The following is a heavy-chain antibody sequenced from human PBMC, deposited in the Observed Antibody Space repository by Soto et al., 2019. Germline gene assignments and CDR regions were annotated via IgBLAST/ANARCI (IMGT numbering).Heavy chain of an antibody. CDR3: ARVPDRGYSSYSEFRFDP. J-gene: IGHJ5*02. CDR2: IIPIFGTA. D-gene: IGHD5-18*01. CDR1: GGTFSSYA. Sequence: SVKVSCKASGGTFSSYAISWVRQAPGQGLEWMGGIIPIFGTANYAQKFQGRVTITADESTSTAYMELSSLRSEDTAVYYCARVPDRGYSSYSEFRFDPWGQGTLVTVSS. V-gene: IGHV1-69*13.